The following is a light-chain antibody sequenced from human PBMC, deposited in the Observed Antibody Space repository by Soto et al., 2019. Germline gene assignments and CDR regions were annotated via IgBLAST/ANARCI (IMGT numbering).Light chain of an antibody. J-gene: IGKJ4*01. Sequence: EIVLTQSPATLFLSPGERATLSCRASQSLSVYLAWYQQKPGQAPRLLISDASNRATGIPARFSGSGSGTDLTLTISSLEPEDFALYYCQQRRDWPLTFGGGTKVEI. CDR2: DAS. CDR3: QQRRDWPLT. V-gene: IGKV3-11*01. CDR1: QSLSVY.